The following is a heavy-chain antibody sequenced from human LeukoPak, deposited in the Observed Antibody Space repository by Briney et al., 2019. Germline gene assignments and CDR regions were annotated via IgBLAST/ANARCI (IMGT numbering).Heavy chain of an antibody. CDR2: INPNSGGT. V-gene: IGHV1-2*02. Sequence: AASVRVSCKASGYTFTSYAMNWVRQAPGQGLEWMRWINPNSGGTNYAQKFQGRVTMTRDTSISTAYMELSRLRSDDTAVYYCARQRKSIAAALGYWGQGTLVTVSS. J-gene: IGHJ4*02. D-gene: IGHD6-13*01. CDR3: ARQRKSIAAALGY. CDR1: GYTFTSYA.